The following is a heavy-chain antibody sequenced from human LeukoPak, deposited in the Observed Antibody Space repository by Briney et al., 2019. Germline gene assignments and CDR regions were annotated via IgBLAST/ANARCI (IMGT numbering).Heavy chain of an antibody. CDR2: IYTSGST. CDR3: ARDLKYYCDSSGYYPAFDI. V-gene: IGHV4-61*02. J-gene: IGHJ3*02. CDR1: GGSISSGSYY. Sequence: PSETLSLTCTVSGGSISSGSYYWSWIRQPAGKGLEWIGRIYTSGSTNYNPSLKSRVTISVDTSKNQFSLKLSSVTAADTAVYYCARDLKYYCDSSGYYPAFDIWGQGTMVTVSS. D-gene: IGHD3-22*01.